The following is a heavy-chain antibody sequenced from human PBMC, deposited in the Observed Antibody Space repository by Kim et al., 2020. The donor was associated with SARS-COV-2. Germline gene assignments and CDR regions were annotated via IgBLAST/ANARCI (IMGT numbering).Heavy chain of an antibody. CDR2: GGRQ. Sequence: GGRQYYASPVKGRFTISRDNSKNPLYLQMNNLRAEDTAVYYCAKEWVLSIWGQGTMVTVSS. CDR3: AKEWVLSI. D-gene: IGHD1-26*01. J-gene: IGHJ3*02. V-gene: IGHV3-23*01.